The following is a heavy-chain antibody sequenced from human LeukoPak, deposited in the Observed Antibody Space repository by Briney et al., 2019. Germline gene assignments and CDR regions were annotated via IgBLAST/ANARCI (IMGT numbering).Heavy chain of an antibody. CDR1: GYTLTELS. CDR3: AREGIAAAAAFDY. CDR2: FDPEDGET. J-gene: IGHJ4*02. D-gene: IGHD6-13*01. V-gene: IGHV1-24*01. Sequence: GASVKVSCKVSGYTLTELSMHWVRQAPGKGLEWMGGFDPEDGETIYAQKFQGRVTMTRDTSISTAYMELSRLRSDDTAVYYCAREGIAAAAAFDYWGQGTLVTVSS.